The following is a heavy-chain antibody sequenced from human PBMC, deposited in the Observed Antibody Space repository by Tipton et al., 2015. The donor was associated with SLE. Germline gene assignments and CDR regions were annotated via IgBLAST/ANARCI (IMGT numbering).Heavy chain of an antibody. CDR1: DYSISSDYY. Sequence: TLSLTCAVSDYSISSDYYWGWIRQPPGKGLEWIGSIYHSGSTYYNPSLKSRVTISIDTSKNQFSLKLSSVTAAGTAVYYCARMQFGYDAFDIWGQGTMVTVPS. D-gene: IGHD3-10*01. V-gene: IGHV4-38-2*01. CDR3: ARMQFGYDAFDI. J-gene: IGHJ3*02. CDR2: IYHSGST.